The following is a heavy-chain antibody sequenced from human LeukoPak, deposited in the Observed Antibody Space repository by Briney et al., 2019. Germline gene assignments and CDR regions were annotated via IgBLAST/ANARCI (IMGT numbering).Heavy chain of an antibody. CDR2: INPSGGST. CDR3: ARDSSGYYMGDGFDP. CDR1: GYTFTSYY. J-gene: IGHJ5*02. V-gene: IGHV1-46*01. Sequence: GASVKVSYKASGYTFTSYYMHWVRQAPGQGLEWMGIINPSGGSTSYAQKFQGRVTMTRDTSTSTVYMELSSLRSEDTAVYYCARDSSGYYMGDGFDPWGQGTLVTVSS. D-gene: IGHD3-22*01.